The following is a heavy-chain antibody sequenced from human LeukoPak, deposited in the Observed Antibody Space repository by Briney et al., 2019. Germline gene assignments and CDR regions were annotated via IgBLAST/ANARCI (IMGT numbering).Heavy chain of an antibody. CDR2: INHSGST. CDR1: GGSFSGYY. CDR3: ARHERGYSGTPYYFDY. V-gene: IGHV4-34*01. Sequence: KPSETLSLTCAVYGGSFSGYYWSWIRQPPGKGLEWIGEINHSGSTNYNPSLKSRVTISVDTSKNQFSLKLSSVTAADTAVYYCARHERGYSGTPYYFDYWGQGTLVTVSS. D-gene: IGHD5-12*01. J-gene: IGHJ4*02.